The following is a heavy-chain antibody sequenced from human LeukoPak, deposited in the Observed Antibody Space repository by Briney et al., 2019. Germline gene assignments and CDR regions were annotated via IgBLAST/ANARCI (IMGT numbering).Heavy chain of an antibody. CDR3: ARGEQQLNYYSEY. CDR2: ISTDGSRT. V-gene: IGHV3-74*01. D-gene: IGHD6-13*01. CDR1: GFTFSYHW. Sequence: GGSLRLSCAASGFTFSYHWMHWVRRAPGKGLEWVARISTDGSRTDYADSVKGRFTISRDNARHTLNLQLSSLRVEDTAVYYCARGEQQLNYYSEYWGQGTLVTVSS. J-gene: IGHJ4*02.